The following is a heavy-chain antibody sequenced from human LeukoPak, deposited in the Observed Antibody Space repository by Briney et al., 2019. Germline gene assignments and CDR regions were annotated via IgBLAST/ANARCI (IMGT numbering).Heavy chain of an antibody. V-gene: IGHV4-59*11. CDR3: ARVTAAQKDAFDI. D-gene: IGHD6-6*01. Sequence: PSETLSLTCTVSGGSISSHYWSWIRQPPGKGLEWIGYIYYSGSTNYNPSLKSRVTISVDTSKNQFSLKLSSVTAADTAVYYCARVTAAQKDAFDIWGQGTMVTVSS. J-gene: IGHJ3*02. CDR2: IYYSGST. CDR1: GGSISSHY.